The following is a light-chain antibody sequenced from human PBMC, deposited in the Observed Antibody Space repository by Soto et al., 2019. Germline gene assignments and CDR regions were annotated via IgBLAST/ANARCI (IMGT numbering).Light chain of an antibody. CDR2: YNS. V-gene: IGLV1-47*02. J-gene: IGLJ1*01. CDR3: ATWDYSLSVYV. Sequence: QSVLTQPPSASGTPGQRFTISCSGSSSSIGSNSVYWYQHLPGTAPQLLIYYNSQRPSGVPDRFSGSKSGTSASLAISGLRSEDEADYYCATWDYSLSVYVFGTGTKVTVL. CDR1: SSSIGSNS.